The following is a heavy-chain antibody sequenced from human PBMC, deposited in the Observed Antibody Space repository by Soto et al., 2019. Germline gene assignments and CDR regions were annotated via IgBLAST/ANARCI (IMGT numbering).Heavy chain of an antibody. CDR2: ISAYNGNT. V-gene: IGHV1-18*01. J-gene: IGHJ6*02. Sequence: ASVKVSCKASGYTFTSYGISCVRQAPGQGLEWMGWISAYNGNTNYAQKLQGRVTMTTDTSTSTAYMELRSLRSDDTAVYYCARDLGIVVVVAQAYGMDVWGQGTTVTVSS. CDR3: ARDLGIVVVVAQAYGMDV. D-gene: IGHD2-15*01. CDR1: GYTFTSYG.